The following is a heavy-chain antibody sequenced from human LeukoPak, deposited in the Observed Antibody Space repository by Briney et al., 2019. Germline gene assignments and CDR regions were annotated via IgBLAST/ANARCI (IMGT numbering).Heavy chain of an antibody. D-gene: IGHD3-9*01. Sequence: GGSLRLSCAASGFTFSSYGMHWVRQAPGKGLEWVAVIWYDGRNKYYADSVKGRFTISRDNSKNTLYLQMNSLRAEDTAVYYCAKASYDILTGYYQDYFDYWGQGTLATVSS. CDR3: AKASYDILTGYYQDYFDY. CDR1: GFTFSSYG. J-gene: IGHJ4*02. CDR2: IWYDGRNK. V-gene: IGHV3-30*02.